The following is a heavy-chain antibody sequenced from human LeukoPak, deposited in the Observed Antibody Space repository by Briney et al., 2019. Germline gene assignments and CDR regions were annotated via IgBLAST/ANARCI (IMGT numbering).Heavy chain of an antibody. J-gene: IGHJ4*02. CDR2: INPSGGST. D-gene: IGHD3-9*01. CDR3: AKVPDSGYDILTGYFDY. CDR1: GYTFTSYY. Sequence: ASVKVSCKASGYTFTSYYMHWVRQAPGQGLEWMGIINPSGGSTSYAQKFQGRVTMTRDTSTSTVYMELSSLRSEDTAVYYCAKVPDSGYDILTGYFDYWGQGTLVTVSS. V-gene: IGHV1-46*01.